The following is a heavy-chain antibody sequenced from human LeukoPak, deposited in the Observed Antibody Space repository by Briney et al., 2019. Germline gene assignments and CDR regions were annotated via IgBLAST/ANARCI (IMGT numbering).Heavy chain of an antibody. CDR2: IYTSGST. V-gene: IGHV4-61*02. D-gene: IGHD3-10*01. CDR3: ARDTYYGSGSFPNWFDP. Sequence: SQTLSLTCTVSGGSISSGSYYWSWIRQPAGKGLEWIGRIYTSGSTNYNPSLKSRVTISVDTSKNQFSLKLSSVTAADTAVYYCARDTYYGSGSFPNWFDPWGQGTLVTVSS. J-gene: IGHJ5*02. CDR1: GGSISSGSYY.